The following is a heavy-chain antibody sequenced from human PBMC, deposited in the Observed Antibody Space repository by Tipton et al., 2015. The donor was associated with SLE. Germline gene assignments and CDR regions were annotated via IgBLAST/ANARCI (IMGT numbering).Heavy chain of an antibody. D-gene: IGHD3-10*01. J-gene: IGHJ6*03. CDR3: ARGLVRGVIRVVYYYYSMDV. V-gene: IGHV3-7*04. CDR2: INQDGSEK. CDR1: GFTFSDYW. Sequence: SLRLSCAASGFTFSDYWMTWVRQAPGKGLEWVANINQDGSEKYLVDSVKGRFTISRDNANNTHLQMNSLRAEDTAVYYCARGLVRGVIRVVYYYYSMDVWGKGTPVTVSS.